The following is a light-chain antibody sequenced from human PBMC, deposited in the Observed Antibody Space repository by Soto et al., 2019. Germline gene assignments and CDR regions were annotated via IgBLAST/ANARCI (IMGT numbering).Light chain of an antibody. Sequence: QSVLTQPASVSGSPGQXITISXTGTSGXVXSXNRVSWYQXHPGKAPKLIIYEVTDRPSGVSNRFSGSKSGNTASLTISGXQAEDEAEYYCSSYTNINTRACVFGTGTKLTVL. V-gene: IGLV2-14*01. CDR2: EVT. CDR1: SGXVXSXNR. CDR3: SSYTNINTRACV. J-gene: IGLJ1*01.